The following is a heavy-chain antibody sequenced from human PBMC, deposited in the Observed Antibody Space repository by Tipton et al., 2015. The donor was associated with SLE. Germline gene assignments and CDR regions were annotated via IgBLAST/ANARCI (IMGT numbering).Heavy chain of an antibody. V-gene: IGHV3-66*02. CDR2: IYSGGST. D-gene: IGHD2-21*01. CDR3: ARMGVSGYYGMDV. Sequence: SLRLSCAASGFTVSSNYMSWVRQAPGKGLEWVSVIYSGGSTYYADSVKGRFTISRDNSKNTLYLQMNSPRAEDTAVYYCARMGVSGYYGMDVWGQGTTVTVSS. CDR1: GFTVSSNY. J-gene: IGHJ6*02.